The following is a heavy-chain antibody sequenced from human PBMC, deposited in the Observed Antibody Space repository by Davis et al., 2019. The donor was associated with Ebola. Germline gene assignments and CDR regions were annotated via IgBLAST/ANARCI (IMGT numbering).Heavy chain of an antibody. CDR1: GYDFSDYY. V-gene: IGHV1-69-2*01. CDR2: VDPKGGKT. CDR3: ARTITMVQGGAFDI. J-gene: IGHJ3*02. Sequence: AASVKVSCKASGYDFSDYYIHWVQGAPGKGLEWVGLVDPKGGKTVYAEKFQDRVNITADKSTDTVYLELRSLGSDDTAVYYCARTITMVQGGAFDIWGQGTMVTVSS. D-gene: IGHD3-10*01.